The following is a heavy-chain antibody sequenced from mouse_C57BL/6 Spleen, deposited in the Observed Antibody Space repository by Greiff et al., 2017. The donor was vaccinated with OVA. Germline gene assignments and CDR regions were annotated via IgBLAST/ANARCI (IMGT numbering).Heavy chain of an antibody. CDR2: IYPGDGDT. J-gene: IGHJ1*03. Sequence: QVQLKESGPELVKPGASVKISCKASGYAFSSSWMNWVKQRPGKGLEWIGRIYPGDGDTNYNGKFKGKATLTADKSSSTAYMQLSSLTSEDSAVYFCAREGNWPYWYFDVWGTGTTVTVSS. CDR3: AREGNWPYWYFDV. CDR1: GYAFSSSW. V-gene: IGHV1-82*01. D-gene: IGHD2-1*01.